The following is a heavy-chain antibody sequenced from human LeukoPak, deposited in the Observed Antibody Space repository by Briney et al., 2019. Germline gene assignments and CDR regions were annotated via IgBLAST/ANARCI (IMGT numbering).Heavy chain of an antibody. J-gene: IGHJ4*02. CDR3: ARRTPNYYDSNGYIDY. Sequence: PSETLSLTCFVSGDSISSSSYYWGWIRQPPGKGLEWIGSIYSSGSTYYNPSLESRVTISVDTSTNQFSLRLSSVTAADTAVYYRARRTPNYYDSNGYIDYWGQGTLVTVSS. CDR1: GDSISSSSYY. D-gene: IGHD3-22*01. V-gene: IGHV4-39*07. CDR2: IYSSGST.